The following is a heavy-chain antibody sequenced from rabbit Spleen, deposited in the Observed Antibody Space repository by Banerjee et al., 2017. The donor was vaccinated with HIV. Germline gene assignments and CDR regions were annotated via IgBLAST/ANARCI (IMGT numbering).Heavy chain of an antibody. J-gene: IGHJ4*01. D-gene: IGHD4-1*01. CDR1: GSDISSYA. V-gene: IGHV1S47*01. Sequence: QQQLEESGGDLVKPEGSLTLTCTASGSDISSYAISWVRQAPGKGLEWIGDIYPGFGITNYANSVKGRFTISSDNAQNTVDLQMNSLTAADTATYFCARVSETSGWGEDLWGPGTLVTVS. CDR2: IYPGFGIT. CDR3: ARVSETSGWGEDL.